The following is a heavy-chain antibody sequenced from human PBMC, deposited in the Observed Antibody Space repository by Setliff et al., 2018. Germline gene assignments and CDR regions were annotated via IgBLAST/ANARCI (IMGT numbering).Heavy chain of an antibody. CDR3: ARASRFGTILYKGDYYMDV. CDR2: IHNTGSA. Sequence: SETLSLTCTVSGGSISSDYWSWIRQSPGQGLEFIGYIHNTGSAYYNPSLRSRVTISLDRSNNQFSLNLSSVTAADTAVYYCARASRFGTILYKGDYYMDVWGMGTTVTVS. D-gene: IGHD3-16*01. J-gene: IGHJ6*03. V-gene: IGHV4-59*01. CDR1: GGSISSDY.